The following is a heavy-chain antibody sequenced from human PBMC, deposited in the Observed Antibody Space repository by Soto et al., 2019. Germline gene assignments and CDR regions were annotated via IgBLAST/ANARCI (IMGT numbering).Heavy chain of an antibody. V-gene: IGHV4-59*12. CDR3: ARLRGYCSSTSCLDWFDP. CDR1: GGSISSYY. D-gene: IGHD2-2*01. Sequence: PSETLSLTCTVSGGSISSYYWSWIRQPPGKGLEWIGYIYYSGSTNYNPSLKSRVTISVDTSKNQFSLKLSSVTAADTAVYYCARLRGYCSSTSCLDWFDPWGQGTLVTVSS. CDR2: IYYSGST. J-gene: IGHJ5*02.